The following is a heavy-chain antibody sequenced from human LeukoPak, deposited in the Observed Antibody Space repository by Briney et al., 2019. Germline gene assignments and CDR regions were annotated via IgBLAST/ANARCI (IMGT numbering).Heavy chain of an antibody. J-gene: IGHJ6*02. V-gene: IGHV4-59*01. Sequence: SETLSLTCTVFGGSISSYYWSWIRQPPGKGLEWIGYIYYSGSTNYNPSLKSRVTISVDTSKNQFSLKLSSVTAADTAVYYCAGGFEYSPRFIYGMDVWGQGTTVTVSS. CDR2: IYYSGST. CDR3: AGGFEYSPRFIYGMDV. D-gene: IGHD6-6*01. CDR1: GGSISSYY.